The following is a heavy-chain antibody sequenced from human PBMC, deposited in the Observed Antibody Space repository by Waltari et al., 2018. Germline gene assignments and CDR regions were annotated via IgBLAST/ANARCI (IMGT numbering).Heavy chain of an antibody. CDR3: ARYSHVVVTPFDY. V-gene: IGHV4-38-2*01. Sequence: QVQLQESGPGPVKPSETLSLTCAVSGYSISSGYYWGWIRQPPGKGLEWIGSIYHSGSTYYNPSLKSRVTISVDTSKNQFSLKLSSVTAADTAVYYCARYSHVVVTPFDYWGQGTLVTVSS. CDR1: GYSISSGYY. D-gene: IGHD2-15*01. CDR2: IYHSGST. J-gene: IGHJ4*02.